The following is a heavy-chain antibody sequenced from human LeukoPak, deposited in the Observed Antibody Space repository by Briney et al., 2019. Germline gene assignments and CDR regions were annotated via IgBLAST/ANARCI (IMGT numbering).Heavy chain of an antibody. D-gene: IGHD5-12*01. V-gene: IGHV3-74*01. CDR3: AKESGYDAYYFDY. J-gene: IGHJ4*02. CDR1: GFTFSSYW. CDR2: IYSDGSST. Sequence: GGSLRLSCAASGFTFSSYWMHWVRQAPGKGLVWVSRIYSDGSSTTYADSVKGRFTISRDNAKNTLYLQMNSLRAEDTAVYYCAKESGYDAYYFDYWGQGTLVTVSS.